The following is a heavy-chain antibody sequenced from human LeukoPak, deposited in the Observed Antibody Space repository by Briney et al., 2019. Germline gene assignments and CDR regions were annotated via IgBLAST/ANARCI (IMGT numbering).Heavy chain of an antibody. CDR3: ARVLRGYASYEGN. V-gene: IGHV3-21*05. D-gene: IGHD5-12*01. CDR1: GFTFSSYW. CDR2: LKGDNGDI. Sequence: GGSLRLSCAASGFTFSSYWMSWVRQTPGKGLEYLSYLKGDNGDINYADSVRGRFTISRDNTKNSLYLQMNNLRAEDTAVYYCARVLRGYASYEGNWGQGTLVTVSS. J-gene: IGHJ4*02.